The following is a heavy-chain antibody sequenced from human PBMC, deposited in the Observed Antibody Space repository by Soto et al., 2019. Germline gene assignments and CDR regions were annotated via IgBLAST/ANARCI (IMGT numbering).Heavy chain of an antibody. D-gene: IGHD3-16*02. Sequence: GASVKVSCKASAYTFSSYGISWVRQAPGQGLEWMGGIIPLFGTGNYAQKFQGRVTITADESTSTAYMELNSLRSEDTAVHYCARTSYVWGSYRSDDALDIWGQGTMVTVSS. V-gene: IGHV1-69*13. J-gene: IGHJ3*02. CDR3: ARTSYVWGSYRSDDALDI. CDR1: AYTFSSYG. CDR2: IIPLFGTG.